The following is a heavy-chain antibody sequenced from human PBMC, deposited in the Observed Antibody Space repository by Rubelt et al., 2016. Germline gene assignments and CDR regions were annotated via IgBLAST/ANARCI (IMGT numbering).Heavy chain of an antibody. CDR3: ARDGYYYESDTTSNYFEGWFDP. CDR2: INAGYGDT. V-gene: IGHV1-3*01. D-gene: IGHD3-22*01. CDR1: GYTFSSYA. Sequence: PGDSVKVSCKASGYTFSSYAIHWVRQAPGQRLEWMGWINAGYGDTRYSPNFQGRLTITRDTSATTAYMELSSLRSEETAVYYCARDGYYYESDTTSNYFEGWFDPWGQGTLVTVSS. J-gene: IGHJ5*02.